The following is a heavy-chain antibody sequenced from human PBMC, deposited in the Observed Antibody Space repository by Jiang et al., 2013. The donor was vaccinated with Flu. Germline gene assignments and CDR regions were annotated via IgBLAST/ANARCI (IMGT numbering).Heavy chain of an antibody. CDR2: SIIVEAP. J-gene: IGHJ4*02. Sequence: LLKPSETLSLTCAVYVGPSVVTTGAGSASHQGRGWSGLGKSIIVEAPTTTRPLKSRVTISVDTSKNQFSLKLSSVTAADTAVYYCARAIHVSAVAGTTHFDYWGQGTLVTVSS. D-gene: IGHD6-19*01. CDR3: ARAIHVSAVAGTTHFDY. V-gene: IGHV4-34*01. CDR1: VGPSVVTT.